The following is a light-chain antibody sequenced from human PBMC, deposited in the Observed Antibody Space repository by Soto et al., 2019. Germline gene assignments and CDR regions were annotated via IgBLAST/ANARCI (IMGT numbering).Light chain of an antibody. CDR3: QQYDSSPRT. J-gene: IGKJ3*01. V-gene: IGKV3-20*01. CDR2: GAS. CDR1: QSVSRSF. Sequence: EIVLTQSPGTLSLSPGERATLSCRASQSVSRSFLAWYQQKPGQAPRLLIYGASSRATGIPDRFSGSGSGTDFSHTISRLAPEDFAVYYCQQYDSSPRTFGPGTKVDIK.